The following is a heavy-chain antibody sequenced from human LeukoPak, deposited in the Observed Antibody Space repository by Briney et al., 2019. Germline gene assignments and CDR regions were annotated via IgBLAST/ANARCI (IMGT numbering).Heavy chain of an antibody. CDR1: GGSFSGYY. CDR3: ARESFAARWD. Sequence: ETLSLTCAVYGGSFSGYYWSWVRQAPGKGLEWVANIKQDGSEKDYVDSVKGRFTISRDNAKNSLYLQMNSLTAEDTAVYYCARESFAARWDWGQGTLVTVSS. J-gene: IGHJ4*02. D-gene: IGHD6-6*01. CDR2: IKQDGSEK. V-gene: IGHV3-7*01.